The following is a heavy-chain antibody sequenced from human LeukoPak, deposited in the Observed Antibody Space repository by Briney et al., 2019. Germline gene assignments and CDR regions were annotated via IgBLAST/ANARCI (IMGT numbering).Heavy chain of an antibody. V-gene: IGHV1-69*13. Sequence: GASVKVSCKSSGYTFTNYGITWVRQAPGQGLEWMGLINPSGTTTNYAQKFQGRVTITADESTSTAYMELSRLRSDDTAVYYCARDGTSAYCSSTSCDTWYFDLWGRGTLVTVSS. D-gene: IGHD2-2*02. CDR2: INPSGTTT. CDR1: GYTFTNYG. J-gene: IGHJ2*01. CDR3: ARDGTSAYCSSTSCDTWYFDL.